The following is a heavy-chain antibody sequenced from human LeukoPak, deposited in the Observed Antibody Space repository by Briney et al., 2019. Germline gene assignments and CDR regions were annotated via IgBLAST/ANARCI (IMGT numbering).Heavy chain of an antibody. Sequence: GGSLRLSCAASGFTFSDYYMSWIRQAPGKGLEWVSYISISGSTIYYADSVKGRFTISRDNAKNSLYLQMNSLRAEDTAVYYCARDYDAGSGWFEGGYDFLTGYPSGLFPDYWGQGTLVTVSS. CDR2: ISISGSTI. J-gene: IGHJ4*02. D-gene: IGHD3-9*01. CDR1: GFTFSDYY. V-gene: IGHV3-11*01. CDR3: ARDYDAGSGWFEGGYDFLTGYPSGLFPDY.